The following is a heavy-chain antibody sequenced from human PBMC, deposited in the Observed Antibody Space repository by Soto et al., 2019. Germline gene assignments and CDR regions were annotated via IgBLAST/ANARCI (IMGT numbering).Heavy chain of an antibody. CDR3: ARDRSSWYRYYYYYGMDV. J-gene: IGHJ6*02. D-gene: IGHD6-13*01. CDR2: TYYRSKWYN. Sequence: PSQTLSLTCAISGDSVSSNSAAWNWIRQSPSRGREWLGRTYYRSKWYNDYAVSVKSRITINPDTSKNQFSLQLNSVTPEDTAVYYCARDRSSWYRYYYYYGMDVWGQGTTVTVSS. CDR1: GDSVSSNSAA. V-gene: IGHV6-1*01.